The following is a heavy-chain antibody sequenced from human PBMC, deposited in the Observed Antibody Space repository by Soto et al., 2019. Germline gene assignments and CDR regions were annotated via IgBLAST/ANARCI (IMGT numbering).Heavy chain of an antibody. CDR2: TIPAFGTA. Sequence: QVHLVQSGAEVKSPGSAVKVSCKVSGAGDTFSNYGLNWMRQAPGQGLEWMGGTIPAFGTANYAQKFQGRVTITADTSTPTAYMELSSLRSDDTAVYYCWRHDKTALPPLDSWGQGTLGSVSS. V-gene: IGHV1-69*06. J-gene: IGHJ4*02. CDR1: GAGDTFSNYG. D-gene: IGHD1-1*01. CDR3: WRHDKTALPPLDS.